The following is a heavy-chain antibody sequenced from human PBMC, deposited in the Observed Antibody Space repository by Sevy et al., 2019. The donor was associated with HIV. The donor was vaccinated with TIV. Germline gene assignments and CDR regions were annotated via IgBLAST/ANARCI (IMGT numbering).Heavy chain of an antibody. D-gene: IGHD3-3*01. Sequence: GGSLRLSCEAPGFTFSSYSMNWVRQAPGKGLEWVSYIGSSSSTIYYADSVKGRFTIARANAKNSLYLQMNSLRDEDTAVYYCARAWSGPYGMDVWGQGTTVTVSS. J-gene: IGHJ6*02. CDR2: IGSSSSTI. V-gene: IGHV3-48*02. CDR3: ARAWSGPYGMDV. CDR1: GFTFSSYS.